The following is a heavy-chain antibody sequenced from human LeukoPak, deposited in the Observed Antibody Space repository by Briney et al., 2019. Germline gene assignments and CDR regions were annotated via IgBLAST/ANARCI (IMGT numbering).Heavy chain of an antibody. Sequence: SETLSLTCTVSGGSISSSSYYWGWIRQPPGKGLEWIGSIYYSGSTYYNPSLKSRVTISVDTSKNQFSLKLSSVTAADTAVYYCARLATPSTMAARGRSWFESWGQGTLVIVSS. CDR1: GGSISSSSYY. V-gene: IGHV4-39*07. CDR3: ARLATPSTMAARGRSWFES. D-gene: IGHD6-6*01. J-gene: IGHJ5*01. CDR2: IYYSGST.